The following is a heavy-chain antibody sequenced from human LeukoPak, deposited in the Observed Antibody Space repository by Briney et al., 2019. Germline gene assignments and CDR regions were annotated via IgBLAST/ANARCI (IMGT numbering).Heavy chain of an antibody. D-gene: IGHD3-22*01. CDR1: GGTFSSYA. CDR2: IIPILGIA. V-gene: IGHV1-69*04. Sequence: SVKVSCKASGGTFSSYAISWVRQAPGQGLEWMGRIIPILGIANYAQKFQGSVTITADKSTSTAYMELSSLRSEDTAVYYCARDRGRGYYDSSGSIPFDYWGQGTLVTVSS. J-gene: IGHJ4*02. CDR3: ARDRGRGYYDSSGSIPFDY.